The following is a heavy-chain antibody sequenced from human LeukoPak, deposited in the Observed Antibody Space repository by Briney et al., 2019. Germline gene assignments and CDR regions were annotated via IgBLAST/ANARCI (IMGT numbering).Heavy chain of an antibody. CDR3: ARSLGWSSSQGFEDYLDV. V-gene: IGHV1-18*01. D-gene: IGHD6-6*01. CDR1: GYTFTSYG. J-gene: IGHJ6*04. CDR2: ISAYNGNT. Sequence: ASVKVSCKASGYTFTSYGISWVRQAPGQGLEWMGWISAYNGNTNYAQKLQGRVTMTTDTSTSTAYMELRSLRSDDTAVYYCARSLGWSSSQGFEDYLDVWGKGTTVTVSS.